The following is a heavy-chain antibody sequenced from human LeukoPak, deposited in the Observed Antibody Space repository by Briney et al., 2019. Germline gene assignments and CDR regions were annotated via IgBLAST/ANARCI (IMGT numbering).Heavy chain of an antibody. J-gene: IGHJ6*02. CDR2: ISWDGGNA. CDR3: AKDKSARHLDWYGGIDV. CDR1: GFTFDDYV. D-gene: IGHD3-9*01. Sequence: PGGSLRLSCAASGFTFDDYVMHWVRQAPGKGLEWVSVISWDGGNAHYGDSVKGRFVISRDNDKNSLYLQMNTLRAEDTALYYCAKDKSARHLDWYGGIDVWGRGTTVTVS. V-gene: IGHV3-43D*03.